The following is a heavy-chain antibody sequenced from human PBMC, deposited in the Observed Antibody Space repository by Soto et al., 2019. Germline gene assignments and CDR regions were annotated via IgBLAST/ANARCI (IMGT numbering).Heavy chain of an antibody. V-gene: IGHV4-31*03. D-gene: IGHD3-9*01. J-gene: IGHJ3*01. CDR2: IYYSGST. CDR1: GGSINSGAYY. Sequence: QVQLQGSGPGLVKPSQTLSLTCTVSGGSINSGAYYWTWIRQRPGKGLEWIGCIYYSGSTHYSPSLKSRLIMSLDTSKNQFSLKLTSVTAADTAVYYCARDPMKFYGFLTGPDDFDVWGQGTMVTVSS. CDR3: ARDPMKFYGFLTGPDDFDV.